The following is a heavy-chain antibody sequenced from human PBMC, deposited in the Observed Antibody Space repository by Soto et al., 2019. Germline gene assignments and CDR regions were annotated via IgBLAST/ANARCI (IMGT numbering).Heavy chain of an antibody. CDR1: GFTFSSYG. J-gene: IGHJ6*03. V-gene: IGHV3-33*01. CDR2: IWYDGSNK. Sequence: VGSLRLSCAASGFTFSSYGMHWVRQAPGKGLEWVAVIWYDGSNKYYADSVKGRFTISRDNSKNTLYLQMNSLRAEDTAVYYCATLYEYSSPSFYYYYYMDVWGKGTTVTVSS. CDR3: ATLYEYSSPSFYYYYYMDV. D-gene: IGHD6-6*01.